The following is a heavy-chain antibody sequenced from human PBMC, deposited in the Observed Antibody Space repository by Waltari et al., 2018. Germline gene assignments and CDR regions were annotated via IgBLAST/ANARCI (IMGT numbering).Heavy chain of an antibody. V-gene: IGHV1-69*10. CDR1: GGTFSSYA. Sequence: QVQLVQSGAEVKKPGSSVKVSCKASGGTFSSYAISWVRQAPGQGLEWMGGIIPILGIANDAQKFQGRVTITADKSTSTAYMELSSLRSEDTAVYYCARDADFWSGEPVPYAFDIWGQGTMVTVSS. J-gene: IGHJ3*02. CDR3: ARDADFWSGEPVPYAFDI. D-gene: IGHD3-3*01. CDR2: IIPILGIA.